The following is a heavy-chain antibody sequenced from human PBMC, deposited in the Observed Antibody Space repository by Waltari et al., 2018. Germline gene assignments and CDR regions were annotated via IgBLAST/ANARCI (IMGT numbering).Heavy chain of an antibody. D-gene: IGHD4-17*01. CDR3: AKDEGYMTTTLEY. CDR1: GFTFSNYG. Sequence: QVQLVESGGGVVQPGGSLRLSCAASGFTFSNYGMHWVRQAPGKGLEWVAFIRYDGSNRFYADSVKGRFTISRDDSKKTLNLQMNSLRAEDTAVYYCAKDEGYMTTTLEYWGQGTRVTVSS. V-gene: IGHV3-30*02. J-gene: IGHJ4*02. CDR2: IRYDGSNR.